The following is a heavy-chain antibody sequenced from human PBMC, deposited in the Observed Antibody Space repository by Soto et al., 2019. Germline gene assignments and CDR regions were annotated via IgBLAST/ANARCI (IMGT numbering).Heavy chain of an antibody. D-gene: IGHD2-21*02. J-gene: IGHJ4*02. CDR1: GFTFSNYW. CDR3: ARDGAYCGGDCYSLFNLEY. Sequence: GGSLRLSCGASGFTFSNYWMHWVRQAPGKGLVWVSRINTDESSTTYADSVKGRFTVSRDNAKNTLYLQMNSLRAEDTAVYYCARDGAYCGGDCYSLFNLEYWGQGTLVTVSS. CDR2: INTDESST. V-gene: IGHV3-74*03.